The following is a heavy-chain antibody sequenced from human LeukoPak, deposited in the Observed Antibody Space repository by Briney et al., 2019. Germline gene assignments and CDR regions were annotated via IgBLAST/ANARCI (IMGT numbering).Heavy chain of an antibody. Sequence: ASVRVSCRASVYTFTGYYMHWVRQAPGQGLEWMGWINLNGGGTNYAEKFRGRVTMTRDTSISTAYMELSRLRSDDTAVYYCARVIRGVIYRAMDYWGQGTLVTVSS. V-gene: IGHV1-2*02. D-gene: IGHD3-10*01. J-gene: IGHJ4*02. CDR1: VYTFTGYY. CDR3: ARVIRGVIYRAMDY. CDR2: INLNGGGT.